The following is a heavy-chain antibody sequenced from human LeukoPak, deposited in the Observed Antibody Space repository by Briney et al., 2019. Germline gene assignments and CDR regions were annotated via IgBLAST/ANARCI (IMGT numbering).Heavy chain of an antibody. CDR2: ISGSGGST. D-gene: IGHD2-2*01. Sequence: GGSLRLSCAVSGYTFSSNAMSWVRQAPGKGMEWVSAISGSGGSTNYEDSVKGRFTISRDNSKNTLYLQMNSLRAEDTAVYYCAKAPDIVVVPARFDYWGQGTLVTVSS. CDR1: GYTFSSNA. V-gene: IGHV3-23*01. CDR3: AKAPDIVVVPARFDY. J-gene: IGHJ4*02.